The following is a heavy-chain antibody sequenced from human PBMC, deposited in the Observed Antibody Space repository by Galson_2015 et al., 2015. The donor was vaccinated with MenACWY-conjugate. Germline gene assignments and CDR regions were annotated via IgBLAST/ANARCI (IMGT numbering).Heavy chain of an antibody. D-gene: IGHD2-2*01. CDR1: GFTFSSYW. CDR3: AVYCSSTRCYGASGGY. Sequence: SLRLSCAASGFTFSSYWMHWVRQALGKGLVWVSLINSDGSSTSYADSVKGRFTISRDNAKNTLYLQMNSLRAEDTAVYYCAVYCSSTRCYGASGGYWGQGTLVTVSS. J-gene: IGHJ4*02. V-gene: IGHV3-74*01. CDR2: INSDGSST.